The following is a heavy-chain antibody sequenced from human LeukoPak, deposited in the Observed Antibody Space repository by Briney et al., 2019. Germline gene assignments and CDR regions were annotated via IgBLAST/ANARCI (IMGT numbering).Heavy chain of an antibody. CDR3: ARGVVVVVAATLYYYYYMDV. Sequence: SETLSLTCTVSGGSISSYYWSWIRQPPGKGLEWIGYIYYSGSTNYNPSLKSRVTISVDTSKNQFSLKLSSVTAADTAVYYCARGVVVVVAATLYYYYYMDVWGKGTTVTVSS. J-gene: IGHJ6*03. CDR1: GGSISSYY. V-gene: IGHV4-59*01. D-gene: IGHD2-15*01. CDR2: IYYSGST.